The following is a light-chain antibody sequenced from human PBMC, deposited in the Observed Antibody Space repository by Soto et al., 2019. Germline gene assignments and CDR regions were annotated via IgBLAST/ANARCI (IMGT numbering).Light chain of an antibody. CDR3: LHHHNFPIT. CDR2: KAS. J-gene: IGKJ5*01. Sequence: DIQMTQSPSTLSGSVGDRVTITCRASQTISSWLAWYQQKPGKAPKLLIYKASTLKSGVPSRFSGSGSGTEFTLTISSLQPDDFATYYCLHHHNFPITFGQGTRLEIK. V-gene: IGKV1-5*03. CDR1: QTISSW.